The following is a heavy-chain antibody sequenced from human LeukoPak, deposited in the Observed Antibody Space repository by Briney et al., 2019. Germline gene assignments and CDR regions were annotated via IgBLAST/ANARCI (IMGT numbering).Heavy chain of an antibody. V-gene: IGHV3-11*01. Sequence: GGSLRLSCAASGFTFSDSYISCIRQAPGKGLEWVSYISTGGSTIYYADSVKGRFTISRDNAKNSLYLQMNSLRAEDTAVYYCARGNLFPAYWGQGTLVTVSS. J-gene: IGHJ4*02. CDR1: GFTFSDSY. CDR2: ISTGGSTI. CDR3: ARGNLFPAY.